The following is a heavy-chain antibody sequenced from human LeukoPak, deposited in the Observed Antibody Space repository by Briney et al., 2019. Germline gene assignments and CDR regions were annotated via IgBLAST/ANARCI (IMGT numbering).Heavy chain of an antibody. CDR3: ARDRQVVPDAINYDWFDP. D-gene: IGHD2-2*02. Sequence: SVKVSCKASGGTFSSYAISWVRQAPGQGLEWMGGIIPIFGTANYAQKFQGRVTITADESTSTAYMELSSLRSEDTAVYYCARDRQVVPDAINYDWFDPWGQGTLVTVSS. CDR1: GGTFSSYA. V-gene: IGHV1-69*13. CDR2: IIPIFGTA. J-gene: IGHJ5*02.